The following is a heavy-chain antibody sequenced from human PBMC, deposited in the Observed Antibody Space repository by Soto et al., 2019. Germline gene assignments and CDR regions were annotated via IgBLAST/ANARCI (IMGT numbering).Heavy chain of an antibody. J-gene: IGHJ4*02. D-gene: IGHD3-22*01. Sequence: HPGGSLRLSCAASGFTFSGYAMSWVRQAPGKGLERVSVIHDGSNKYYSDSVEGRFTISRDNSKSTVYLQMNSLRAEDTAIYYCAKDTYYYDSSGYYVFDYWGQGALVTVSS. CDR2: IHDGSNK. V-gene: IGHV3-23*03. CDR1: GFTFSGYA. CDR3: AKDTYYYDSSGYYVFDY.